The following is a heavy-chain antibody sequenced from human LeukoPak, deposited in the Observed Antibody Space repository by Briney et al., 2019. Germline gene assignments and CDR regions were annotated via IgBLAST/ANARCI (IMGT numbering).Heavy chain of an antibody. CDR3: ARTKVEYCSGGSCYLSDAFDI. J-gene: IGHJ3*02. Sequence: ASVKVSCKASGYTFTSYYMHWVRQAPGQGLEWMGIINPSGGSTSYAQKFQGRVTMTRDTSTSTVYMELSSLRSEDTAVYYCARTKVEYCSGGSCYLSDAFDIWGQGTMVTVSS. CDR1: GYTFTSYY. V-gene: IGHV1-46*01. D-gene: IGHD2-15*01. CDR2: INPSGGST.